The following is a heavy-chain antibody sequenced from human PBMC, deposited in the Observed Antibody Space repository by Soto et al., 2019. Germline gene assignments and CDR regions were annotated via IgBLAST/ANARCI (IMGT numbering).Heavy chain of an antibody. CDR3: ARRWGFTFDY. J-gene: IGHJ4*02. CDR1: GGSISSYY. D-gene: IGHD1-26*01. V-gene: IGHV4-59*08. CDR2: IYYSGST. Sequence: QVQLLESGPGLVKPSATLSLTCTVSGGSISSYYWSWIRQPPGKGLEWIGYIYYSGSTNYTPSLRSRVTISGDTSKNQCSLKLSSVTAADTAVYYCARRWGFTFDYWGQGTLGTVSS.